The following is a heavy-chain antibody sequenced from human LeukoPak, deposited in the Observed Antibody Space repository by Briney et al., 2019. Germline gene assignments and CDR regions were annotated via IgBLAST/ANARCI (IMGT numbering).Heavy chain of an antibody. CDR3: ARSVVAYYDILTGYADNWFDP. D-gene: IGHD3-9*01. V-gene: IGHV1-18*01. CDR1: GYTFTSYG. Sequence: ASVKVPCKASGYTFTSYGISWVRQAPGQGLEWMGWISAYNGNTNYAQKLQGRVTMTTDTSTSTAYMELRSLRSDDTAVYYCARSVVAYYDILTGYADNWFDPWGQGTLFTVSS. J-gene: IGHJ5*02. CDR2: ISAYNGNT.